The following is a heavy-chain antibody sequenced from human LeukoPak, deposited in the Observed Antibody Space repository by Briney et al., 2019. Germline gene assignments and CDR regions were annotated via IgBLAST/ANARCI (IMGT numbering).Heavy chain of an antibody. J-gene: IGHJ6*03. CDR1: GGSFSGYY. Sequence: SETLSLTCAVYGGSFSGYYWSWIRQPPGKGLEWIGEINHSGSTIYNPSLKSRVTISVDTSKNQFSLKLSSVTAADTAVYYCARSHYGGNGVALYYMDVWGKGTTVTVSS. CDR3: ARSHYGGNGVALYYMDV. V-gene: IGHV4-34*01. CDR2: INHSGST. D-gene: IGHD4-23*01.